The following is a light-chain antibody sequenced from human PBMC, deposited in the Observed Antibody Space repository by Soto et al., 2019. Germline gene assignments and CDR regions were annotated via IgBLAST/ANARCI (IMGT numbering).Light chain of an antibody. CDR1: QSISNH. Sequence: IHVTQSPSSLSASVEDRVIITCRASQSISNHLNWYQQKPGKAPKLLIFAASSLQSGVPSRFSGSRSGPDFTLTISSLQPEDSATYYSQQSYSSPPTFGQGTKWIS. CDR2: AAS. CDR3: QQSYSSPPT. J-gene: IGKJ1*01. V-gene: IGKV1-39*01.